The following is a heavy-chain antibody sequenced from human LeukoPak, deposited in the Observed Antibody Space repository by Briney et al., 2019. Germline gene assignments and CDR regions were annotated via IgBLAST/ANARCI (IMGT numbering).Heavy chain of an antibody. J-gene: IGHJ4*02. CDR2: ISYDGSNK. Sequence: GGSLRLSPAASGFTFSSYAMHWVRQAPGKELEWVAVISYDGSNKYYADSVKGRFTISRDNSKNTLYLQMNSLRAEDTAVYYCAKDCGAPTQDIDYWGQGTLVTVSS. V-gene: IGHV3-30*04. D-gene: IGHD2-15*01. CDR1: GFTFSSYA. CDR3: AKDCGAPTQDIDY.